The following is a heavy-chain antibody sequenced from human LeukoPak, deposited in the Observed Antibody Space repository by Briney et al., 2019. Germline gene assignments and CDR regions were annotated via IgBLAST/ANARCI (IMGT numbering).Heavy chain of an antibody. Sequence: SETLSLTCSVSGGSMNSGGDYWTWIRQPAGKQLEWVGLIYTGGSTNYNASLKSRVTISIDPSKNQFSLKLTSVTVAATAVYYCARDFWPWGQGPLVTVSS. CDR1: GGSMNSGGDY. D-gene: IGHD3-3*01. J-gene: IGHJ4*02. CDR3: ARDFWP. V-gene: IGHV4-61*02. CDR2: IYTGGST.